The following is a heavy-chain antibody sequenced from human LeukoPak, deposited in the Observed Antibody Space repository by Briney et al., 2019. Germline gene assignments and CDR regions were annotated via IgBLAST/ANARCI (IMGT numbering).Heavy chain of an antibody. CDR2: INSDGSST. CDR1: GFTFSSYW. V-gene: IGHV3-74*01. CDR3: ARDRPSVAGTGSDAFDI. J-gene: IGHJ3*02. D-gene: IGHD1-1*01. Sequence: GGSLGLSCAASGFTFSSYWMHWVRQAPGKGLVWVSRINSDGSSTSYVDSVKGRFTISRDNAKNTLYLQMNSLRAEDTAVYYCARDRPSVAGTGSDAFDIWGQGTMVTVSS.